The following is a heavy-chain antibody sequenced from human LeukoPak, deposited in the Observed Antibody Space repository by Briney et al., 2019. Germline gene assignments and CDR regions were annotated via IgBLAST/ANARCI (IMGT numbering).Heavy chain of an antibody. CDR1: GGSISSSSYY. V-gene: IGHV4-39*07. J-gene: IGHJ4*02. CDR3: ARDAVYYYDSSGYFDY. D-gene: IGHD3-22*01. CDR2: IYYSGST. Sequence: PSETLSLTCTVSGGSISSSSYYWGWIRQPPGKGLEWIGSIYYSGSTYYNPSLKSRVTISVDTSKNQFSLKLSSVTAADTAVYYCARDAVYYYDSSGYFDYWGQGALVTVSS.